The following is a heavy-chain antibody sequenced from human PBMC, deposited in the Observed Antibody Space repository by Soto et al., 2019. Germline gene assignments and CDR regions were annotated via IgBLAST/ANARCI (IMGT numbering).Heavy chain of an antibody. CDR2: IIPIFGTA. V-gene: IGHV1-69*13. J-gene: IGHJ6*02. CDR3: ARNSSSFDYYYYGMDV. Sequence: SVKVSFKASGGTFSSYAISWVRQAPGQGLEWMGGIIPIFGTANYAQKFQGRATITADESTSTAYMELSSLRSEDTAVYYCARNSSSFDYYYYGMDVWGQGTTVTVSS. D-gene: IGHD6-6*01. CDR1: GGTFSSYA.